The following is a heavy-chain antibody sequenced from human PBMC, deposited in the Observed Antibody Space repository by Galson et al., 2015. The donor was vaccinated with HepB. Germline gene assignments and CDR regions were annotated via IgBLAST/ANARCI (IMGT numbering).Heavy chain of an antibody. CDR1: GFDFSAYS. CDR3: ARDTTENLNVFDV. CDR2: ISPTGAYK. J-gene: IGHJ3*01. V-gene: IGHV3-21*01. D-gene: IGHD1-1*01. Sequence: SLRLSCAASGFDFSAYSKNWVRQAPGKGLEWVSSISPTGAYKYYADSLAGRVTMSRENAKNSLDLQMNSLRAEDTAVYYCARDTTENLNVFDVWGQGTMVTVSS.